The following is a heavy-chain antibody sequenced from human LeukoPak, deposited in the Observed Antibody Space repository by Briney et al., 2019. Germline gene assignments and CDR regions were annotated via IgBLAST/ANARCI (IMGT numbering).Heavy chain of an antibody. V-gene: IGHV1-46*01. CDR1: GYTFTNYY. J-gene: IGHJ4*02. CDR3: ARELRYSSGWYDY. D-gene: IGHD6-19*01. CDR2: INPSPGST. Sequence: GASVKVSCKASGYTFTNYYMQWVRQAPGQGLEWIGIINPSPGSTTYAQKFQGRVTITRDTSASTAYMELSSLRSEDTAVYYCARELRYSSGWYDYWGQGTLVTVSS.